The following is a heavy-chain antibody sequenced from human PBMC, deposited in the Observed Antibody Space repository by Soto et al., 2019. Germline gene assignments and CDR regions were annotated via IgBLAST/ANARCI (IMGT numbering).Heavy chain of an antibody. Sequence: QVQLVQSGAEVKKPGSSVKVSCQASGGTFSSYAISWVRQAPGQGPEWMGGIIPIFGTANYAQKIQGRVTITAEKAMSTAYIELRSLRSEDTAVYYCAREGGYFSGGSCLGYWGQGTLVTGSS. D-gene: IGHD2-15*01. CDR3: AREGGYFSGGSCLGY. CDR2: IIPIFGTA. J-gene: IGHJ4*02. CDR1: GGTFSSYA. V-gene: IGHV1-69*06.